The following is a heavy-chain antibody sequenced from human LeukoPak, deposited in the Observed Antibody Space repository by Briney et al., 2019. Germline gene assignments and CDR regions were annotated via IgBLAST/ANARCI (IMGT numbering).Heavy chain of an antibody. CDR2: IRSKTYGGTI. CDR1: GFTFGDYA. D-gene: IGHD2-15*01. Sequence: GGSLRLSCTASGFTFGDYAMSWFRQAPGKGLEWVGFIRSKTYGGTIEYAASVKGRFTISRDDSKSIAYLQMNSLKTEDTAVYYCTRRGYCSGGSCYFWFDPWSQGTLVTVSS. V-gene: IGHV3-49*03. J-gene: IGHJ5*02. CDR3: TRRGYCSGGSCYFWFDP.